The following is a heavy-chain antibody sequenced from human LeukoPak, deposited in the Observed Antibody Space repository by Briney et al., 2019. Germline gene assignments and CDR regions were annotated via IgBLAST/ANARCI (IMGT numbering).Heavy chain of an antibody. CDR2: ISGSGAYT. D-gene: IGHD3-9*01. CDR3: AKIPYYDILTGYSAFDY. V-gene: IGHV3-23*01. J-gene: IGHJ4*02. CDR1: GFTFSSYA. Sequence: PGGSLRLSCAASGFTFSSYAVSWVRQAPGKGPEWVSAISGSGAYTYYADSVRGRFTISRDNSKNTLYLQINSLRAEDTAIYYCAKIPYYDILTGYSAFDYWGQGTLVTVSS.